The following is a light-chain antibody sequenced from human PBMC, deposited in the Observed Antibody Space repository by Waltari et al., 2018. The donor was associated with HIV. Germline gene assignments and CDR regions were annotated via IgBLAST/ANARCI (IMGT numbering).Light chain of an antibody. CDR3: QSYDSNLSGL. V-gene: IGLV1-40*01. J-gene: IGLJ2*01. Sequence: QSELTQPPSVSAAPGQRVTISCTGSSSNIGAGYDVPGYQQVPGRAPKVVIYGNSNRPSGVPDRFSGSKSGSSASLVITGLQSEDEADYYCQSYDSNLSGLFGGGTKVTVL. CDR2: GNS. CDR1: SSNIGAGYD.